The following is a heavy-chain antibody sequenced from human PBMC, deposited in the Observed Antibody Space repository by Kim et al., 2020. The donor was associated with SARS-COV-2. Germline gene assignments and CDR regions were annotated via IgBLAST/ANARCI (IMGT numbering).Heavy chain of an antibody. CDR3: ARMYYFDSSNFPFDI. V-gene: IGHV7-4-1*02. CDR2: INTNTGKP. D-gene: IGHD3-22*01. J-gene: IGHJ3*02. CDR1: GYTFTSYV. Sequence: ASVKVSCKASGYTFTSYVLNWVRQAPGQGLEWMGWINTNTGKPMYAQGLTGRFVFSLDTSVSTAYLQISSLKAEDTAVYYCARMYYFDSSNFPFDIWGQG.